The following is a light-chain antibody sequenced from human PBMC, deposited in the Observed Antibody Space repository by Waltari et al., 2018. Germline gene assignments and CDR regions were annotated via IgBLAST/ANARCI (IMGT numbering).Light chain of an antibody. CDR1: QSVSNS. Sequence: EVVLTQSPATLSLSPGERATLSCRASQSVSNSLAWYRQKPGQAPSLLIYDASTRAAGIPGRFSGSGSGTDFTLTISSLEPEDFAVYYCQQYYTYPVAFGGGAKVEVK. CDR2: DAS. V-gene: IGKV3-11*01. J-gene: IGKJ4*01. CDR3: QQYYTYPVA.